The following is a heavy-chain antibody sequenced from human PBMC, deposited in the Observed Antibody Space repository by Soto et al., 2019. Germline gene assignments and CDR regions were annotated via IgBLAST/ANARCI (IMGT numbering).Heavy chain of an antibody. CDR2: IYYSGST. CDR3: ARRYGYAFDS. J-gene: IGHJ3*02. Sequence: QVQLQESGPGRVKHSETLYLTCTVSGGSISSYYRSWIRQPPGKGLEWIGYIYYSGSTNYNPSLKSRVTISVDTSKNQFALKLSSVSAADTAVYYCARRYGYAFDSWGQGTMVTVSS. CDR1: GGSISSYY. V-gene: IGHV4-59*01. D-gene: IGHD4-17*01.